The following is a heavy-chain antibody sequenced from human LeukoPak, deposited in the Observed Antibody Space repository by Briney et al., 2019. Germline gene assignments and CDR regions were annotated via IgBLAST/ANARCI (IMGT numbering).Heavy chain of an antibody. CDR3: AKYAPPTTALTRFFDD. CDR1: GFSFNNYA. V-gene: IGHV3-23*01. CDR2: IGGAGGDI. Sequence: GGSLRLSCAASGFSFNNYAMVWVRQTPGKGLEWVSVIGGAGGDIHYADSVKDRFSISRDNSKNTLYLQMNSLRAEDTAVYYCAKYAPPTTALTRFFDDWGQGTLVTVSS. J-gene: IGHJ4*02. D-gene: IGHD4-17*01.